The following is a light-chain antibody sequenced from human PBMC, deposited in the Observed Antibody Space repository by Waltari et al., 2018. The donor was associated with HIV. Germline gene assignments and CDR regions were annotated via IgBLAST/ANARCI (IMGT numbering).Light chain of an antibody. J-gene: IGLJ3*02. CDR2: STN. V-gene: IGLV8-61*01. CDR1: AASVPTTYY. CDR3: VLFMGNGIWV. Sequence: QTVVTQEPSFSVSPGGTVTLTCGLSAASVPTTYYPSCYQQTPGQAPRTLIYSTNTRTAGVPDRCSRSILGNKAALAITGAQTEDESDYYCVLFMGNGIWVFGGGTKLTVL.